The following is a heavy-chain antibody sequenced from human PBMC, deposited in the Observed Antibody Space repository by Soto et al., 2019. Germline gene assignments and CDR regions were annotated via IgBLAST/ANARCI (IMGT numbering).Heavy chain of an antibody. CDR1: GYSFTSYW. V-gene: IGHV5-51*01. CDR3: ARRADLGGYNSHYHYGMAF. CDR2: IYPGDPDT. Sequence: GESLKISCKGSGYSFTSYWIGWVRQMPGKGLEWMGIIYPGDPDTRYSPSFQGQVTISADKSISTAYLQWSSLKASDTAMYYCARRADLGGYNSHYHYGMAFWGQGSSVTVSS. J-gene: IGHJ6*02. D-gene: IGHD5-12*01.